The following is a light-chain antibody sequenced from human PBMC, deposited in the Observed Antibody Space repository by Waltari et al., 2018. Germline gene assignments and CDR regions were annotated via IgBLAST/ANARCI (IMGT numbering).Light chain of an antibody. J-gene: IGLJ3*02. CDR3: VLYVPSGIWV. V-gene: IGLV8-61*02. CDR2: IIN. Sequence: QTVVTQEPSFSVSPGGTVTLTCALSSGSVSTSFSPGWYQQTPGQAPRALLYIINILSSLFPNSFSGSILWSKSSLTNTGAHTDDESDYYCVLYVPSGIWVFGGGTKLTVL. CDR1: SGSVSTSFS.